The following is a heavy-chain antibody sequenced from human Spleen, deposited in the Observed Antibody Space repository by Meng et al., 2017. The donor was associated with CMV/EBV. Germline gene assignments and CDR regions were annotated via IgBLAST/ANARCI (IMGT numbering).Heavy chain of an antibody. J-gene: IGHJ4*02. CDR3: AREGGRGIFGVVIGLYYFDS. D-gene: IGHD3-3*01. V-gene: IGHV3-9*03. CDR2: IRWNSGSI. CDR1: GFTFDDYA. Sequence: GGSLRLSCAASGFTFDDYAMHWVRQAPGKGLEWVSGIRWNSGSIGYADSVKGRFTISRDNAKNSLYLQMNSLRAEDMVLYYCAREGGRGIFGVVIGLYYFDSWGQGTLVTVSS.